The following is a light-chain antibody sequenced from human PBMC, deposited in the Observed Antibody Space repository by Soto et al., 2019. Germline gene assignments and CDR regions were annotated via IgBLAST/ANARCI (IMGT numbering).Light chain of an antibody. J-gene: IGKJ2*01. CDR3: QQYKSDYT. CDR2: DAS. Sequence: DVQMTQSPSTLAASVGDRVTITCRASQSISSWLAWYQQKPGKAPKLLIYDASSLESGAPSRFSGSASGTEFTLTINSLQPDDFATYYCQQYKSDYTFGPGTKLEIK. CDR1: QSISSW. V-gene: IGKV1-5*01.